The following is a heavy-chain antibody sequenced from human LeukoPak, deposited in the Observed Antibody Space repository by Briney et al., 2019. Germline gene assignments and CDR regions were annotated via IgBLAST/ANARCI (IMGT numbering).Heavy chain of an antibody. Sequence: ASVKVSCKASGYTFTGYYMHWVRQAPGQVLEWMGWINPNSGGTNYAQKFQGRVTMTRDTSISTAYMELSRLRSDDTAVYYCARVVETYDYDSRELDYWGQGTLVTVSS. CDR2: INPNSGGT. CDR1: GYTFTGYY. V-gene: IGHV1-2*02. D-gene: IGHD3-22*01. CDR3: ARVVETYDYDSRELDY. J-gene: IGHJ4*02.